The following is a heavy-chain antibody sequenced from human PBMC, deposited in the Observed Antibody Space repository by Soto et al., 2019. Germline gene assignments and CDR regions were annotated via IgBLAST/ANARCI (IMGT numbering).Heavy chain of an antibody. V-gene: IGHV4-61*01. D-gene: IGHD3-22*01. CDR2: IYSSGSS. CDR1: GGSVSSGRYY. Sequence: SETLSHTCTVSGGSVSSGRYYWSWIRQPPGKGLEWIGYIYSSGSSNYNPSLRSRATISRDNSKNTLYLQMNSLRAEDTAVYYCAKLPEGLYYYDSSGSTEFDYWGQGTLVTVSS. J-gene: IGHJ4*02. CDR3: AKLPEGLYYYDSSGSTEFDY.